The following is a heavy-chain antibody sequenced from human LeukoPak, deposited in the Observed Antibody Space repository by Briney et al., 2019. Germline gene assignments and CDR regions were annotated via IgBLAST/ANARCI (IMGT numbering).Heavy chain of an antibody. J-gene: IGHJ4*02. CDR1: GGTFSSYA. D-gene: IGHD1-7*01. Sequence: GASVKVSCKASGGTFSSYAISWVRQAPGQGLEWTGGIIPIFGTANYAQKFQGRVTITADESTSTAYMELSSLRSEDTAVYYCARGYNWNYDSYFDYWGQGTLVTVSS. CDR3: ARGYNWNYDSYFDY. V-gene: IGHV1-69*13. CDR2: IIPIFGTA.